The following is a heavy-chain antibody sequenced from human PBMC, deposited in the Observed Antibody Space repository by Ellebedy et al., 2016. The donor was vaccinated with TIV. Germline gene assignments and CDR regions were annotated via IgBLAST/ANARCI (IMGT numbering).Heavy chain of an antibody. Sequence: PGGSLRLSCAASGFSFRSYWMSWVRQAPGKGLEWVANIYQDGSEKYYADSVEGRFTISRDNAKNRLYLEMKSLRAEDTAVYYCARRSSYGDYAVHVNSWFDSWGRGTPVTVSP. CDR1: GFSFRSYW. D-gene: IGHD4-17*01. CDR2: IYQDGSEK. J-gene: IGHJ5*01. CDR3: ARRSSYGDYAVHVNSWFDS. V-gene: IGHV3-7*01.